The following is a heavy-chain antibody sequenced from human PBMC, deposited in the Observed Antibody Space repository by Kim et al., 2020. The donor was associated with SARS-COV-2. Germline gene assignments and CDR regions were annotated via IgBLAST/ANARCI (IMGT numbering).Heavy chain of an antibody. CDR1: GGSISSGDYY. V-gene: IGHV4-30-4*01. CDR2: IFYSGGA. Sequence: SETLSLTCTVSGGSISSGDYYWSWIRRPPGKGLEWMGYIFYSGGAYLNPSLKSRVIISVDTSKNQIYLSLRSVTAADTAVYYCARVRGSGSYYNXFXPWG. D-gene: IGHD3-10*01. J-gene: IGHJ5*02. CDR3: ARVRGSGSYYNXFXP.